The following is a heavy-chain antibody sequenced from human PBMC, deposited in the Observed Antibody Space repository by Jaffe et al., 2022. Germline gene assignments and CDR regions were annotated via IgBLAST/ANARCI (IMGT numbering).Heavy chain of an antibody. CDR2: ISNSGGNT. Sequence: EVQLLESGGGLVQPGGSLRLSCAASGFTFSSYAMSWVRQAPGKGLEWVSAISNSGGNTYYGDSVKGRFTISRDNSKNTLHLQMNSLRAADTAVYYCANTNGAPDASEIWGQGTMVTVSS. D-gene: IGHD4-17*01. J-gene: IGHJ3*02. V-gene: IGHV3-23*01. CDR3: ANTNGAPDASEI. CDR1: GFTFSSYA.